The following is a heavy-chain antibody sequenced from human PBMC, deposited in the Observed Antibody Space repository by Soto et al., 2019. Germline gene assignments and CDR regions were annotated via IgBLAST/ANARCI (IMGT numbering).Heavy chain of an antibody. V-gene: IGHV1-3*01. CDR1: GYTFTSYA. CDR3: ARILDYYDSRGYYYVPAFDI. J-gene: IGHJ3*02. D-gene: IGHD3-22*01. CDR2: INAGNGNT. Sequence: ASVKVSCKASGYTFTSYAMHWVRQAPGQRLEWMGWINAGNGNTKYSQKFQGRVTITRDTSASTAYMELSSLRSEDTAVYYRARILDYYDSRGYYYVPAFDIWGQGTMVTVSS.